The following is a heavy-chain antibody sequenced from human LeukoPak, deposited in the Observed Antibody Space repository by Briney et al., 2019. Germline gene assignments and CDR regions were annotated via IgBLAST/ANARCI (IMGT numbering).Heavy chain of an antibody. J-gene: IGHJ4*02. CDR1: GGSISGSY. V-gene: IGHV4-59*01. CDR2: MYNSGST. CDR3: ARGIESYGDYGY. Sequence: SETLSLTCTVSGGSISGSYWNWIRQPPGKGLEWIAYMYNSGSTNYNPSLKSRVTISIDTSKNQFSLKLSSLTAADTAIYYCARGIESYGDYGYRGQGTLVTVSS. D-gene: IGHD4-17*01.